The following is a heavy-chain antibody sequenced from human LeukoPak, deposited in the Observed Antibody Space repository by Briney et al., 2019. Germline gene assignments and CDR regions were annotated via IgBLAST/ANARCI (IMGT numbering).Heavy chain of an antibody. CDR3: ARDIGARRLDY. Sequence: GGSLRLSCAASGFTFRNHGMHWVVQAPGKGLEWVAVIWYDGSNAYYADSVKGRFTISRDNSRNTLYLQMNSLRAEDTAVYYCARDIGARRLDYWGQGTPVTVSS. CDR1: GFTFRNHG. D-gene: IGHD6-6*01. J-gene: IGHJ4*02. V-gene: IGHV3-33*01. CDR2: IWYDGSNA.